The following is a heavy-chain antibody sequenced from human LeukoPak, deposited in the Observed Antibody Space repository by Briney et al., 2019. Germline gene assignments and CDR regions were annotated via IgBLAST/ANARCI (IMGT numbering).Heavy chain of an antibody. D-gene: IGHD6-19*01. J-gene: IGHJ4*02. V-gene: IGHV4-39*01. CDR3: ARQIRSSGWYPDY. CDR2: FFCSGST. CDR1: GGSISSSSYY. Sequence: SETLSLTCTVSGGSISSSSYYWGWIRQPPGKGLEWIGSFFCSGSTYYNPSLKSRVTISVDTSKNQFSLKLSSVAAADTAVYYCARQIRSSGWYPDYWGQGTLVTVSS.